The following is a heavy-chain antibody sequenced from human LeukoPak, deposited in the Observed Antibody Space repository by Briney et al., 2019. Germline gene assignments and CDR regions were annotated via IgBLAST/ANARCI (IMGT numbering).Heavy chain of an antibody. CDR3: ARDFSGRGDAFDI. V-gene: IGHV3-53*01. CDR1: GFTVSSNY. CDR2: IYSGGST. D-gene: IGHD1-26*01. J-gene: IGHJ3*02. Sequence: TGRSLRLSCAASGFTVSSNYMSWVRQAPGKGLEWVSVIYSGGSTYYADSVKGRFTISRDNSKNTLYLQMNSLRAEDTAVYYCARDFSGRGDAFDIWGQGTMVTVSS.